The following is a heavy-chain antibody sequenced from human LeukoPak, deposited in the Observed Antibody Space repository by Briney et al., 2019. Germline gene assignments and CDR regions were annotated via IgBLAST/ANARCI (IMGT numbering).Heavy chain of an antibody. J-gene: IGHJ4*02. V-gene: IGHV3-48*02. CDR3: AREKYCSSTSCYRGFDY. CDR2: ISSSSSTI. Sequence: GGSLRLSCAASGFTFSSYSMTWVRQAPGKGLEWVSYISSSSSTIYYADSVKGRFTISRDNAKNSLYLQMNSLRDEDTAVYYCAREKYCSSTSCYRGFDYWGQGTLVTVSS. CDR1: GFTFSSYS. D-gene: IGHD2-2*02.